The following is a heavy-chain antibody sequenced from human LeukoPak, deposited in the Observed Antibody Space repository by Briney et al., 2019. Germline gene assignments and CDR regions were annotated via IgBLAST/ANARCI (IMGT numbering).Heavy chain of an antibody. CDR3: ARGSDYFDN. J-gene: IGHJ4*02. V-gene: IGHV4-31*11. Sequence: PSETLSHTCAVSGGSMGSADFYWSWIRQHPGKGLEWIGFIYYSGSAYYNPSLKSRGSISVDTSKNQFSLTLNSVTAADTAVYYCARGSDYFDNWGQGTLVTVSS. CDR2: IYYSGSA. CDR1: GGSMGSADFY.